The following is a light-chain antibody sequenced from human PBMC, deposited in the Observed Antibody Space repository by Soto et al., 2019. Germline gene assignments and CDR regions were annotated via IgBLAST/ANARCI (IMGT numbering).Light chain of an antibody. J-gene: IGKJ1*01. Sequence: EIVLTQSPGTLSLSPGERATLSCRASQSVSSNHLAWYQQKPGQAPRLLIFGASSRASGIPDRFSGSGSGTDFTLTIGRLEPEDFAVYYCQQYGRSPATFGQGTKVDIK. CDR3: QQYGRSPAT. CDR1: QSVSSNH. V-gene: IGKV3-20*01. CDR2: GAS.